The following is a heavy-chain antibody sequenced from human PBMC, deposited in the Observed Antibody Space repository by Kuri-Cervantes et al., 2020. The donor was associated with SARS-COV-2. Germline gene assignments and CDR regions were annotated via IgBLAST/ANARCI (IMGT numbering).Heavy chain of an antibody. CDR2: IKQDGSEK. Sequence: GGSLRLSCAASGFTFSSYAMHWVRQAPGKGLEWVANIKQDGSEKYYVDSVKGRFTISRDNAKNSLYLQMNSLRAEDTAVYYCARVTGGYCSSTSCSPPNYYYYMDVWGKGTTVTVSS. J-gene: IGHJ6*03. V-gene: IGHV3-7*01. CDR1: GFTFSSYA. CDR3: ARVTGGYCSSTSCSPPNYYYYMDV. D-gene: IGHD2-2*01.